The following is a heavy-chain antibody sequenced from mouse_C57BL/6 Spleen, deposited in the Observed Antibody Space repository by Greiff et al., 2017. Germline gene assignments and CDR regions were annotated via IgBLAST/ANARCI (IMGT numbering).Heavy chain of an antibody. CDR3: TRDTDYYGSIYWYFDV. J-gene: IGHJ1*03. CDR2: ISSGGDYI. D-gene: IGHD1-1*01. V-gene: IGHV5-9-1*02. CDR1: GFTFSSYA. Sequence: DVMLVESGEGLVKPGGSLKLSCAASGFTFSSYAMSWVRQTPEKRLEWVAYISSGGDYIYYADTVKGRFTISRDNARNTLYLQMSSLKSEDTAMYYCTRDTDYYGSIYWYFDVWGTGTTVTVSS.